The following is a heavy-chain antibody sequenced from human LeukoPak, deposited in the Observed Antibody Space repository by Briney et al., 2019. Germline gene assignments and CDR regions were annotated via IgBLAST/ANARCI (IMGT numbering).Heavy chain of an antibody. CDR3: ARGRVLWPFDY. D-gene: IGHD2-2*01. Sequence: SETLSLTCAVYGGSFSGYYWSWIRQPPGKGLEWIGEINHSGSTNYNPSLKSRVTISVDTSKNQFSLKLSSVTAADTAVYYCARGRVLWPFDYWGQGTLVTASS. CDR2: INHSGST. J-gene: IGHJ4*02. CDR1: GGSFSGYY. V-gene: IGHV4-34*01.